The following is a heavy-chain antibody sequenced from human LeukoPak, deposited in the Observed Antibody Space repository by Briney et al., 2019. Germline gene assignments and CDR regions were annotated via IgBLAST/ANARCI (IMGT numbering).Heavy chain of an antibody. CDR3: GVDIVVVPGAPNWFDP. V-gene: IGHV3-23*01. CDR1: GFTFSSYA. J-gene: IGHJ5*02. D-gene: IGHD2-2*01. Sequence: GGSLRLSCAASGFTFSSYAMSWVRQAPGKGLEWVSAISGSGDSTYYADSVKGRFTISRDNSKNTLYLQMNSLTAEDTAVYYCGVDIVVVPGAPNWFDPWGQGTLVTVPS. CDR2: ISGSGDST.